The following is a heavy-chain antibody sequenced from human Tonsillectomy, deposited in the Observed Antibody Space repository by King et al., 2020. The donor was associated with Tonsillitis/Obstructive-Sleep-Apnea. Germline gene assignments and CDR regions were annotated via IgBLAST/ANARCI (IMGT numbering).Heavy chain of an antibody. D-gene: IGHD6-13*01. Sequence: VQLVESGGGLFQPGGSLRLSCAASGFTVSSNYMSWVRQAPGKGLEWVSIIYSGGSAYYADPVKGRFTISRDNSKNTVYLQMNSLRAEDTAVYYCGGGSAAGGGFKFDYWGQGTLGTVSS. V-gene: IGHV3-53*01. CDR3: GGGSAAGGGFKFDY. CDR1: GFTVSSNY. J-gene: IGHJ4*02. CDR2: IYSGGSA.